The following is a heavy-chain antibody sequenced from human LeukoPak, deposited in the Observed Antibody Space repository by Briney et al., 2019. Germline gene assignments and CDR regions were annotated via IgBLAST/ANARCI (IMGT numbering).Heavy chain of an antibody. J-gene: IGHJ4*02. CDR3: ARVMVGIAAAARDY. CDR1: GGSISSYY. Sequence: SETLSLTCTVSGGSISSYYWSWIRQPAGKGLEWIGRIYTSGSTNYNPSLKSRVTMSVDTSKNQFSLKLSSVTAADTAVYYCARVMVGIAAAARDYWGQGTLVTVSS. V-gene: IGHV4-4*07. CDR2: IYTSGST. D-gene: IGHD6-13*01.